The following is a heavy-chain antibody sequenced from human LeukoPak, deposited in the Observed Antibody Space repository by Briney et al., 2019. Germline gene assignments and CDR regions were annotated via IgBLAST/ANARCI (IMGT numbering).Heavy chain of an antibody. Sequence: GASVKVSCKASGYTFTSYGMSWVRQAPGQGLEWMGWISTYNGNTNYAQKFQGRVTMTTDTSTNTAYMELRSLRSDDTAVYYCAARSGTYLYYLDYWGQGTLVTVSS. D-gene: IGHD3-10*01. CDR3: AARSGTYLYYLDY. V-gene: IGHV1-18*04. CDR2: ISTYNGNT. J-gene: IGHJ4*02. CDR1: GYTFTSYG.